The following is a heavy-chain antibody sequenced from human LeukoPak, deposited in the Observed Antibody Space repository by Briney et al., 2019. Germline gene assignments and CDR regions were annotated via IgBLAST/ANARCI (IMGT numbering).Heavy chain of an antibody. CDR1: GFTFSSYS. CDR3: AKTFYDSGSYWGAFDY. V-gene: IGHV3-7*03. J-gene: IGHJ4*02. D-gene: IGHD3-10*01. Sequence: GGSLRLSCAASGFTFSSYSMSWVRQAPGKGLEWVANIKQDGSEKNYVGSVKGRFTISRDNSKNTLYLQMNGLRAEDTAIYYCAKTFYDSGSYWGAFDYWGQGTLVTVSS. CDR2: IKQDGSEK.